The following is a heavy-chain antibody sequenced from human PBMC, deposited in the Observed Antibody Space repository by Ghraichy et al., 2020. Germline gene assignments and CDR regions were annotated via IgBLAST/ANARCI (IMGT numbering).Heavy chain of an antibody. D-gene: IGHD2-15*01. CDR2: VYYSGST. V-gene: IGHV4-39*01. J-gene: IGHJ4*02. CDR1: GGSIRDSSNYY. CDR3: ARPWWQALMVSPDHFFDY. Sequence: SETLSLTCTVSGGSIRDSSNYYWGWIRQSPGKGLEWIGSVYYSGSTYFHPTLKSRVTISVDTSENQFSLRMTSVTAADTAVYYCARPWWQALMVSPDHFFDYWGQGIFITVSS.